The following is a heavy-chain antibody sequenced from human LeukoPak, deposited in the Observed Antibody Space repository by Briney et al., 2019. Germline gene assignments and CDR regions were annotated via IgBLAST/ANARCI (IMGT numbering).Heavy chain of an antibody. Sequence: PGGSLRLSCAASGFTFSSYAMHWVRQAPGKGLEYVSAISSNGGSTYYANSVKGRFTISRDNSKNTLYLQMGSLRAEDMAVYYCARRYGSGSYHGLYYYYYYYMDVWGKGTTVTISS. V-gene: IGHV3-64*01. CDR3: ARRYGSGSYHGLYYYYYYYMDV. CDR1: GFTFSSYA. CDR2: ISSNGGST. D-gene: IGHD3-10*01. J-gene: IGHJ6*03.